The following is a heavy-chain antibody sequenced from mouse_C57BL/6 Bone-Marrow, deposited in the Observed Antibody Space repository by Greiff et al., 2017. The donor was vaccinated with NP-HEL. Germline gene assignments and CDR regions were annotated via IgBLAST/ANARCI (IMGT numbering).Heavy chain of an antibody. D-gene: IGHD1-1*01. CDR2: IDPSDSYT. V-gene: IGHV1-69*01. J-gene: IGHJ4*01. Sequence: VQLQQPGAELVMPGASVKLSCKASGYTFTSYWMHWVKQRPGQGLEWIGEIDPSDSYTNYNQKFKGKSTLTVDKSSSTAYMQLSSLTSEDSAVYYCARRGYYYGSSLYAMDYWGQGTSVTVSS. CDR1: GYTFTSYW. CDR3: ARRGYYYGSSLYAMDY.